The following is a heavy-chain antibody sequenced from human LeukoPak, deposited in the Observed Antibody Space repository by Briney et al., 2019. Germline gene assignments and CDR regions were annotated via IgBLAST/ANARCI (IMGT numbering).Heavy chain of an antibody. CDR3: AKAVAATGHYYFGMDV. V-gene: IGHV3-33*06. J-gene: IGHJ6*02. Sequence: GGSLRLSCAASGFTFSNYAMNWVRQAPGKGLEWVAVIWFDGSNKYYADSVKGRLTISRDNSKSTLYLQMNSLRAEDTAVYYCAKAVAATGHYYFGMDVRGQGTTVTVSS. D-gene: IGHD6-19*01. CDR1: GFTFSNYA. CDR2: IWFDGSNK.